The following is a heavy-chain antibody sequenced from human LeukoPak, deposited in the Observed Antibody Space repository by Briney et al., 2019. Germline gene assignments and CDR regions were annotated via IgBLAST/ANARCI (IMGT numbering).Heavy chain of an antibody. D-gene: IGHD6-13*01. CDR2: INPKSGVT. V-gene: IGHV1-2*02. J-gene: IGHJ4*02. Sequence: ASVKVSCKASGYTFTDYYIHWVRQAPGQGLEWMGWINPKSGVTNYAQKFQGRVAMTRDTSISTAYMEMTRLRSDDTAVYYCARDGSSRSYWGQGTLVTVSS. CDR3: ARDGSSRSY. CDR1: GYTFTDYY.